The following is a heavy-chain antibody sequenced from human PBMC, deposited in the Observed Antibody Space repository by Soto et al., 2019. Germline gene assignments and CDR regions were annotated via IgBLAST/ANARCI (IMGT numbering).Heavy chain of an antibody. D-gene: IGHD3-10*01. CDR3: ARDRHSLLYGSGSYYLNYYYYGMDV. CDR2: IGAADDP. CDR1: GFTFSTYD. V-gene: IGHV3-13*05. Sequence: GGSLRLSCAASGFTFSTYDMHWVRQATGKGLEWVSAIGAADDPYYSGSVKGRFTISRENAKSSLSLQMNSLRVGDTAVYYCARDRHSLLYGSGSYYLNYYYYGMDVWGQGTTVTVSS. J-gene: IGHJ6*02.